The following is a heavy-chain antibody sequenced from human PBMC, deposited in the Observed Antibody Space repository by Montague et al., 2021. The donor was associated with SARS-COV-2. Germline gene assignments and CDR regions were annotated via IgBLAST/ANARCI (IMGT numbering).Heavy chain of an antibody. CDR3: ARDLVVTDGISDY. J-gene: IGHJ4*02. CDR1: GFIFSDYH. D-gene: IGHD2-8*02. CDR2: LSGAGTTI. V-gene: IGHV3-11*04. Sequence: SLRLSCAASGFIFSDYHLTWVRQTPGKGLEWISYLSGAGTTIYYADSVKGRFTISRDNAKNSLSLQMNSLRAEDTAVYYCARDLVVTDGISDYWGQGTLVTVSS.